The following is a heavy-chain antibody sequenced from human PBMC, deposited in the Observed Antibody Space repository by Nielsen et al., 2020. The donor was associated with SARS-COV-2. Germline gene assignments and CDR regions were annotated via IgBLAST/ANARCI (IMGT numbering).Heavy chain of an antibody. CDR1: GGSVSSGNYY. CDR2: IYYSGSA. D-gene: IGHD3-3*01. Sequence: SETLSLTCTVSGGSVSSGNYYWSWIRQPPGKGLEWIGYIYYSGSANYNPSLKSRVTISVDTSKNQFSLKLTSVTAADTAVYYCAGVLRFLEWLPLNDAFDIWGQGTMVTVSS. V-gene: IGHV4-61*01. J-gene: IGHJ3*02. CDR3: AGVLRFLEWLPLNDAFDI.